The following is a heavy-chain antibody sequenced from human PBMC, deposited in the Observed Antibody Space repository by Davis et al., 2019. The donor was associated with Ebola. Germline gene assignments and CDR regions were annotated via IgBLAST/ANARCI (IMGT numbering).Heavy chain of an antibody. CDR1: GGTLRTHG. V-gene: IGHV1-69*13. CDR2: LIPIFGTP. Sequence: SVKVSCKASGGTLRTHGISWVRQAPGQGLEWMGGLIPIFGTPNYAQKFQGRVTIVADESTSTAYVELSSLKSDDTAVYYCVKDRPFYFDNKAYCFDYWGQGTLVTVSS. D-gene: IGHD3-22*01. J-gene: IGHJ4*02. CDR3: VKDRPFYFDNKAYCFDY.